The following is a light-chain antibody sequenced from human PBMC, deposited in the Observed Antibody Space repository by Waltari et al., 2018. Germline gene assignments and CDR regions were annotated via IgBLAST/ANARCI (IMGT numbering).Light chain of an antibody. Sequence: QSALTQPASVSGSPGHSVTITCTGALGTSNLVSWYQQLPGTVPKLILYHSSERPSGTSIRFSGSRSGNTASLTISGLQSEDEADYYCCSNNEGHTHVFGTGTRVTVL. V-gene: IGLV2-23*01. CDR1: LGTSNL. CDR3: CSNNEGHTHV. J-gene: IGLJ1*01. CDR2: HSS.